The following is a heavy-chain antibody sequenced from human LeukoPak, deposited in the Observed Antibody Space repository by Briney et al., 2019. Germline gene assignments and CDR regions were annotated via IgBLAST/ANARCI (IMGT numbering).Heavy chain of an antibody. CDR3: AREGIVDTPMGASTDY. V-gene: IGHV1-46*01. Sequence: ASVKVSCKAFGYTFTSYYMQWVRQAPGQGLEWMGIINPSGDTGYAQKFQGRVTMTRDMSTSTVYMELSSLRSEDTAVYYCAREGIVDTPMGASTDYWGQGTLVTVSS. D-gene: IGHD5-18*01. J-gene: IGHJ4*02. CDR2: INPSGDT. CDR1: GYTFTSYY.